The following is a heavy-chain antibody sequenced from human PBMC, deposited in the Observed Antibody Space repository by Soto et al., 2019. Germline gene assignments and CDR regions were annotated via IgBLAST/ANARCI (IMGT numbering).Heavy chain of an antibody. CDR3: ARVGVVPAAPLDV. D-gene: IGHD2-2*01. CDR1: GGSISSCY. Sequence: LSLTCTVSGGSISSCYWSWIRQPPGKGLESIGYIYYTGSTNYNPSLKSRVTISVDTSKNQLSLKLSSVTAADTAVYYCARVGVVPAAPLDVWGQGTTVTVSS. J-gene: IGHJ6*02. CDR2: IYYTGST. V-gene: IGHV4-59*01.